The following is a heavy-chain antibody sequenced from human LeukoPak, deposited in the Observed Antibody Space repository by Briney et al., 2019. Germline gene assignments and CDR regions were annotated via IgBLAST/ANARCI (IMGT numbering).Heavy chain of an antibody. CDR2: IRNKASSYAT. CDR1: GFTFSSYA. Sequence: GGSLRLSCVASGFTFSSYAMSWIRQASGKGLEWVGRIRNKASSYATAYAASVKGRFTISRDDSKNTAYLQMNSLKIEDTAVYYSATNYYDNSAYFHLDYWGQGTLVTVSS. D-gene: IGHD3-22*01. V-gene: IGHV3-73*01. CDR3: ATNYYDNSAYFHLDY. J-gene: IGHJ4*02.